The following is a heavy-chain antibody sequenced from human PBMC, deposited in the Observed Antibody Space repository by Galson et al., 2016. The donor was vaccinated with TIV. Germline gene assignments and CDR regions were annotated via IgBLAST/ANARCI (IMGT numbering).Heavy chain of an antibody. J-gene: IGHJ6*02. D-gene: IGHD3-3*01. Sequence: SLRLSCAASEFTFRDYYMSWIRQAPGKGLEWLSYVGTRSSYTSYADSVKGRFTISRDDAKKSVYLQMNSLRAEDTAAYYCAFASGTFWSHGMDVWGQGTTVTVSS. CDR2: VGTRSSYT. V-gene: IGHV3-11*06. CDR1: EFTFRDYY. CDR3: AFASGTFWSHGMDV.